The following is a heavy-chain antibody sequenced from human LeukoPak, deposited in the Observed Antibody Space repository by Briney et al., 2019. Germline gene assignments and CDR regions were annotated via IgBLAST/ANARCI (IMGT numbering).Heavy chain of an antibody. J-gene: IGHJ4*02. D-gene: IGHD2-15*01. CDR1: GYTFTSYS. CDR2: ISGYNGNT. V-gene: IGHV1-18*01. Sequence: ASVKVSCKASGYTFTSYSISWVRQAPGQGLEWMGWISGYNGNTNYAQKLQGRVTMTTDTSTSTAYMELRSLRSDDAAVYYCARASYCSGGSCYCHYWGQGTLVTVSS. CDR3: ARASYCSGGSCYCHY.